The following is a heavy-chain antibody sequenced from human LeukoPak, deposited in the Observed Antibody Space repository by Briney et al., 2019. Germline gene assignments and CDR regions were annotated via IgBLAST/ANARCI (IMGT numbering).Heavy chain of an antibody. J-gene: IGHJ4*02. CDR2: IYHSGNT. CDR3: ARIYYDFEFDF. CDR1: GYSISSGYY. D-gene: IGHD3-3*01. V-gene: IGHV4-38-2*02. Sequence: SETLSLTCTVSGYSISSGYYWGWIRQPPGKGLEWIGNIYHSGNTYYNPSLKSRVTISVDTSKNHFSLKLSSVTAADTAIYYCARIYYDFEFDFWGQGTLVTVSS.